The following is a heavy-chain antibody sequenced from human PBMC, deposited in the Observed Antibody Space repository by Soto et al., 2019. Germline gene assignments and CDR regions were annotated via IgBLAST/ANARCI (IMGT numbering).Heavy chain of an antibody. Sequence: SLRLSCAASRFTFSNYVMSWVRQAPGKGLEWVSAISGSGGGTYYADSVKGRFTISRDNSKNTLYLQMNSLRADDTAVYYCAKVGYYDSSGHNWFDPWGQGTLVTVSS. CDR2: ISGSGGGT. J-gene: IGHJ5*02. CDR1: RFTFSNYV. D-gene: IGHD3-22*01. CDR3: AKVGYYDSSGHNWFDP. V-gene: IGHV3-23*01.